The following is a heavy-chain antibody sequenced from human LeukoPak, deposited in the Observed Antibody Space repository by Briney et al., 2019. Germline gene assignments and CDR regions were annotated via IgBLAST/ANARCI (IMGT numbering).Heavy chain of an antibody. V-gene: IGHV3-23*01. CDR2: ISGSGGRT. CDR1: GFSFSTYW. D-gene: IGHD6-19*01. Sequence: GGSLRLSCAPSGFSFSTYWMSWVRQAPGKGLEWVSAISGSGGRTYYADSVKGRFTISRDNSKNTLYLQMNSLRAEDTAVYYCAKLPVAGLYFDYWGQGTLVTVSS. J-gene: IGHJ4*02. CDR3: AKLPVAGLYFDY.